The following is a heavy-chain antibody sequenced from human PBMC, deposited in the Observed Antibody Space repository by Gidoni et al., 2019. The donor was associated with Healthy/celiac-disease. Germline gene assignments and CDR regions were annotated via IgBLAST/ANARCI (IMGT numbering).Heavy chain of an antibody. CDR2: ISGRGGST. J-gene: IGHJ5*02. Sequence: EVQLLASVGGLVQPGGSLRLSCAASGFTFSSYAMSWVRQAPGQGPEWVSAISGRGGSTYYADSVKGRFTISRDNSKNTLDLQMNSLRAEDTAVYYCAKGVTVAPYNWFDPWGQGTLVTVSS. D-gene: IGHD4-17*01. CDR3: AKGVTVAPYNWFDP. CDR1: GFTFSSYA. V-gene: IGHV3-23*01.